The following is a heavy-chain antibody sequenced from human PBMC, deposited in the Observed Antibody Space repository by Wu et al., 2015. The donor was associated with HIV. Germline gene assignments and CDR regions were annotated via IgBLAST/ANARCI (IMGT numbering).Heavy chain of an antibody. V-gene: IGHV1-18*01. D-gene: IGHD1-14*01. CDR3: ARVVLHNLNPLYLR. J-gene: IGHJ2*01. Sequence: QVQLFQSGTEMKKPGASVKVSCRASGYSFINYGISWVRQAPGQGLEWMGWISPYNGDTKYSQKFQDRSHHRPQETLHEHTPTVGPWGRLRSDDDGLYYCARVVLHNLNPLYLRRGR. CDR2: ISPYNGDT. CDR1: GYSFINYG.